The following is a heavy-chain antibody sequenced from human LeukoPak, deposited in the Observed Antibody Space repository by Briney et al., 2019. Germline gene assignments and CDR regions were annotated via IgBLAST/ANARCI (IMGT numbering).Heavy chain of an antibody. CDR1: GYIFTKYA. CDR3: ARAITIFGVVTPYYFDY. CDR2: INPNSGGT. V-gene: IGHV1-2*02. Sequence: ASVKVSCKASGYIFTKYAMNWVRQAPGQGLEWMGWINPNSGGTNYAQKFQGRVTMTRDTSISTAYMELSRLRSDDTAVYYCARAITIFGVVTPYYFDYWGQGTLVTVSS. D-gene: IGHD3-3*01. J-gene: IGHJ4*02.